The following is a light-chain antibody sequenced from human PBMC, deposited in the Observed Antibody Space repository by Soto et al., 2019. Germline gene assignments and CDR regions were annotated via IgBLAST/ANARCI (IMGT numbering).Light chain of an antibody. CDR1: SSNIGAGYD. CDR3: QAYDSSLRGSCVV. J-gene: IGLJ2*01. CDR2: GNS. V-gene: IGLV1-40*01. Sequence: QSVLTQPPSVSGAPGQRVTISCTGSSSNIGAGYDVHWYQQLPGTAPKLLIYGNSNRPSGVPDRFSGSKSGTSASLAITGLQAEDEADYYCQAYDSSLRGSCVVFGGGTQLTVL.